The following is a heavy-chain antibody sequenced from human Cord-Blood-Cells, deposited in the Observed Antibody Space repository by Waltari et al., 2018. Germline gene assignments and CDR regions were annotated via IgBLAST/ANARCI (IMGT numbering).Heavy chain of an antibody. V-gene: IGHV1-69*01. J-gene: IGHJ4*02. CDR2: ISPILGTA. CDR1: GGTFSSYA. D-gene: IGHD6-19*01. CDR3: AREGVAGTVFDY. Sequence: QVQLVQSGAEVKKPGSSVKVSCKASGGTFSSYAISWVRQVPGQGLEWMGGISPILGTANYAQKFQGRGTITADESTSTAYMELSSLRSEDTAVYYCAREGVAGTVFDYWGQATLVTVSS.